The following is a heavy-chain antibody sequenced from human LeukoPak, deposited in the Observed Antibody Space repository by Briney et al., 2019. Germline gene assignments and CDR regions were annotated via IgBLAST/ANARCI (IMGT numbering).Heavy chain of an antibody. D-gene: IGHD5-18*01. J-gene: IGHJ4*02. V-gene: IGHV1-69*13. CDR1: GGTFSSYA. CDR3: ARIRSLGYSYGYPPFSPFDY. CDR2: IIPIFGTA. Sequence: GASVKVSCKASGGTFSSYAISWVRQPPGQGLEWMGGIIPIFGTANYAQKFQGRVTITADESTSTAYMELSSLRSEDTAVYYCARIRSLGYSYGYPPFSPFDYWGQGTLVTVSS.